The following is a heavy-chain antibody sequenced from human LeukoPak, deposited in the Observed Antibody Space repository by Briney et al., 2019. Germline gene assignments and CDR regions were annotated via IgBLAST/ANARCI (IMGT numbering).Heavy chain of an antibody. CDR1: GGSFSGYY. D-gene: IGHD3-22*01. V-gene: IGHV4-34*01. CDR2: INHSGST. Sequence: SETLSLTCAVYGGSFSGYYWSWIRQPPGKGLEWIGEINHSGSTNYNPSPKSRVTISVDTSKNQFSLKLSSVTAADTAVYYCARGVIVVVPYYFDYWGQGTLVTVSS. J-gene: IGHJ4*02. CDR3: ARGVIVVVPYYFDY.